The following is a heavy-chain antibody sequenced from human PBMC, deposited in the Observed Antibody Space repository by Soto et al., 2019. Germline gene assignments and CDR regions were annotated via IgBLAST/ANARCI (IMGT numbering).Heavy chain of an antibody. CDR1: GYTFTSYA. CDR2: INAGNGNT. V-gene: IGHV1-3*01. CDR3: ASFSKFYYYYGMDV. Sequence: ASVKVSCKASGYTFTSYAMHWVRQAPGQRLEWMGCINAGNGNTEYSQKFQGRVTITRDTSASTAYMELSSLRSEDTAVFYWASFSKFYYYYGMDVWGKGTRVTVPS. J-gene: IGHJ6*04.